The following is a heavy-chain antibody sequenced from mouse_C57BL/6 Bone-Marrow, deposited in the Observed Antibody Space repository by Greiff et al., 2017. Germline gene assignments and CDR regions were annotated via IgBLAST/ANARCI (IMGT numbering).Heavy chain of an antibody. CDR3: TAYSYYYAMDY. D-gene: IGHD2-10*01. CDR1: GFTFSNYW. CDR2: IRLKSDNYAT. J-gene: IGHJ4*01. V-gene: IGHV6-3*01. Sequence: EVKVVESGGGLVQPGGSMKLSCVASGFTFSNYWMNWVRQSPEKGLEWVAQIRLKSDNYATHYAVSVKGRFTISRDESKSSVYLQMNNLRAEDTGIYYCTAYSYYYAMDYWGQGTSVTVSS.